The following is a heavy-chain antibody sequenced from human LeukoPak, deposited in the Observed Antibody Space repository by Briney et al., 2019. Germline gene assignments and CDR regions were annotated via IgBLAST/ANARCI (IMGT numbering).Heavy chain of an antibody. D-gene: IGHD3-16*02. CDR2: IYYSGST. CDR1: GGSISSSSYY. V-gene: IGHV4-39*01. J-gene: IGHJ4*02. CDR3: ARPITFGGVIAPFDY. Sequence: PSETLSLTCTASGGSISSSSYYWGWIRQPPGKGLEWIGSIYYSGSTYYNPSLKSRVTISVDTSKNQFSLKLSSVTAADTAVYYCARPITFGGVIAPFDYWGQGTLVTVSS.